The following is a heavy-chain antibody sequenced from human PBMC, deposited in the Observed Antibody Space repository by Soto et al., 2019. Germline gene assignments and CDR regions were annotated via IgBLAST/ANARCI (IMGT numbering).Heavy chain of an antibody. D-gene: IGHD3-16*01. CDR1: GYTLTELS. CDR3: AAGGWTICYSGMDV. J-gene: IGHJ6*02. CDR2: FNPEDGET. V-gene: IGHV1-24*01. Sequence: ASVKVSCKVSGYTLTELSMHWVRQAPGKGLEWMGGFNPEDGETIYAQKFQGRVTMTEDTSTDTAYMELSSPRSEDTAVYSCAAGGWTICYSGMDVWGQGTTVTVSS.